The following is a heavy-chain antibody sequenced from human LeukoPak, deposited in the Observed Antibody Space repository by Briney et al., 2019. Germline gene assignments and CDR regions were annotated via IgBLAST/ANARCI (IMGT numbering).Heavy chain of an antibody. D-gene: IGHD3-10*01. CDR1: GFTFRTYW. CDR3: ARGYGDWFDP. Sequence: GDSLRLSCEVSGFTFRTYWMHWVRQAPGKGLVWVSYINSDGTGTMYADSVKGRFTVSRDNAKNTLYLQMNSLRAEDTAVYYCARGYGDWFDPWGQGTLVTVSS. J-gene: IGHJ5*02. V-gene: IGHV3-74*03. CDR2: INSDGTGT.